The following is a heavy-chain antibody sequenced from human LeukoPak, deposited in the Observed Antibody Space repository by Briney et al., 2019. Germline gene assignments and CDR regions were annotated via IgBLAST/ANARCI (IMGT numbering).Heavy chain of an antibody. J-gene: IGHJ4*02. CDR3: ARHVLYSWYSSSWYVDY. CDR2: IYYSGST. Sequence: SETLSLTCTVSGGSISSSSYYWGWIRQPPGKGLEWIGSIYYSGSTYYNPSLKSRVTISVDTSKNQFSLKLSSVTAADTAVYYCARHVLYSWYSSSWYVDYWGQGTLVTVSS. D-gene: IGHD6-13*01. V-gene: IGHV4-39*01. CDR1: GGSISSSSYY.